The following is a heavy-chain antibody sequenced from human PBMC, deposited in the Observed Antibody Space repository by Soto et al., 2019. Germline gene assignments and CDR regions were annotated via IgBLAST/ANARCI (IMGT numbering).Heavy chain of an antibody. D-gene: IGHD4-17*01. J-gene: IGHJ4*02. V-gene: IGHV4-30-2*01. CDR3: ARGMTTVTTYDY. CDR2: IYHSGST. Sequence: QLQLQESGSGLVKPSQTLSLTCAVSGGSISSGGYSWSWIRQPPGKGLEWIGYIYHSGSTYYNPSLKSRVXIXVHXSKNQFSLRLSSVTAADTAVYYCARGMTTVTTYDYWGQGTLVTVSS. CDR1: GGSISSGGYS.